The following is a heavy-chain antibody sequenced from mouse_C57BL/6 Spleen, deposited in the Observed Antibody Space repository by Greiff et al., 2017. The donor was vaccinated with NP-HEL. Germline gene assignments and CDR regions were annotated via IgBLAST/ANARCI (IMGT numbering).Heavy chain of an antibody. CDR2: IDPSDSET. Sequence: QVQLQQSGAELVRPGSSVKLSCKASGYTFTSYWMHWVKQRPIQGLEWIGNIDPSDSETHYNQKFKDKATLTVDKSSSTAYMQLSSLTSEDSAVYYCARRTTGYAMDYWGQGTSVTVSS. J-gene: IGHJ4*01. CDR3: ARRTTGYAMDY. V-gene: IGHV1-52*01. CDR1: GYTFTSYW. D-gene: IGHD1-1*01.